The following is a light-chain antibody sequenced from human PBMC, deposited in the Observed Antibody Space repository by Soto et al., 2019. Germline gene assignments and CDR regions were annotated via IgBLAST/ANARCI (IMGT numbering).Light chain of an antibody. Sequence: QSVLTQPPSASGSPGESVTMSCSGTSRDVGGYVYVSWFQQHPGKAPKLIIFEVNKRPSGVPDRFSGSRSGNTASLTVSGLQLEDEADYYCSSYAGGNKMVFGGGTKLTV. CDR1: SRDVGGYVY. CDR3: SSYAGGNKMV. CDR2: EVN. J-gene: IGLJ2*01. V-gene: IGLV2-8*01.